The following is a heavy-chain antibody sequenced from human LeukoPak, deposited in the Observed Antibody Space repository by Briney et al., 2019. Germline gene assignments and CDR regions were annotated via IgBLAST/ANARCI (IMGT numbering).Heavy chain of an antibody. CDR2: IKQDGSEK. Sequence: GGSLRLSCAASGFTFSNYYMTWVRQAPGKGLEWVANIKQDGSEKYYVDSMKGRFTFSRDNAKNTLYLQMNSLRAEDTAVYYCARRAGAYSHPYDYWGQGTLVTVSS. CDR1: GFTFSNYY. V-gene: IGHV3-7*03. D-gene: IGHD4/OR15-4a*01. CDR3: ARRAGAYSHPYDY. J-gene: IGHJ4*02.